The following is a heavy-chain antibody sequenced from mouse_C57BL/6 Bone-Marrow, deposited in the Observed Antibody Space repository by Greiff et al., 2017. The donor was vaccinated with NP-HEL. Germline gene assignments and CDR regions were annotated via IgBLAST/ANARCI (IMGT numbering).Heavy chain of an antibody. V-gene: IGHV5-15*01. CDR3: ARRGDGYWAAMDY. CDR2: ISNLAYSI. J-gene: IGHJ4*01. D-gene: IGHD2-3*01. CDR1: GFTFSDYG. Sequence: DVKLVESGGGLVQPGGSLKLSCAASGFTFSDYGMAWVRQAPRKGPEWVAFISNLAYSIYYADTVTGRFNISREHAKNTLYLEMSSLRSEDTAMYYCARRGDGYWAAMDYWGQGTSVTVSS.